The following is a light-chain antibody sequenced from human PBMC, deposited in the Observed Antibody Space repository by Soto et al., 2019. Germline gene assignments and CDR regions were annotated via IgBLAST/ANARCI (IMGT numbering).Light chain of an antibody. J-gene: IGKJ1*01. CDR2: HAS. Sequence: DIQMTQSPSTLSASVGDRVTITCRASQSISSWLAWYQQKPGKAPKLLIYHASSLQSGVPLRFSGSGSGTEFTLTISSRQPDDFATYYCQQYNLYPETFGQGTKVDI. V-gene: IGKV1-5*01. CDR3: QQYNLYPET. CDR1: QSISSW.